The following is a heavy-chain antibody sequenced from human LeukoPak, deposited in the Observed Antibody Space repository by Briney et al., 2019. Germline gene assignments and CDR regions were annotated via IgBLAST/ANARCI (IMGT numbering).Heavy chain of an antibody. V-gene: IGHV4-39*01. J-gene: IGHJ4*02. CDR3: ARREMATIDY. CDR2: IYYSGST. CDR1: GGSISSSSYY. D-gene: IGHD5-24*01. Sequence: SETLSLTCTVSGGSISSSSYYWGWIRQPPGKGLEWIGSIYYSGSTYYNPSLKSRVTISVDTSKNQFSLKLSSVTAADTAVYYCARREMATIDYWGQGTLVTVSS.